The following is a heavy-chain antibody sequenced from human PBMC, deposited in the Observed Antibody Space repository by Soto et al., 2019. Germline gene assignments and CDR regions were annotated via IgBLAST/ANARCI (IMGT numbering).Heavy chain of an antibody. Sequence: QVQLVQSGAEVKKPGSSVKVSCKASGGTFSSYAISWVRQAPGQGLEWMGGIIPIFGTANYAQKFQGRVTITADESTSTAYMELSSLRSEDTAVYYCARRGGEASVGWKKGVYNWFDPWGQGTLVTVSS. CDR3: ARRGGEASVGWKKGVYNWFDP. CDR2: IIPIFGTA. D-gene: IGHD1-1*01. V-gene: IGHV1-69*01. CDR1: GGTFSSYA. J-gene: IGHJ5*02.